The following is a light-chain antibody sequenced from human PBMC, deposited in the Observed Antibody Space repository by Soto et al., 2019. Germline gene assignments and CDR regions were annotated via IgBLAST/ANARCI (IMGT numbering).Light chain of an antibody. CDR3: QQSYSNTIT. CDR1: QGIRND. V-gene: IGKV1-17*01. J-gene: IGKJ5*01. CDR2: AAS. Sequence: DIQMTQSPSCLSESVGDRVTITGRASQGIRNDLGWYQKKPGKAPKRLIYAASSLQSGVPSRLRGSGSGTELTITISSMQNEDFETYYCQQSYSNTITFGQGTRLEIK.